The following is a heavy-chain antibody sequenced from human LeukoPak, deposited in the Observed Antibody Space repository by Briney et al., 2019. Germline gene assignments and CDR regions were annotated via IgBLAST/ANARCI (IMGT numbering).Heavy chain of an antibody. D-gene: IGHD3-3*01. J-gene: IGHJ5*02. CDR1: GGSISSSYY. CDR2: IYYSGST. Sequence: PSGTLSLTCAVSGGSISSSYYWSWIRQPPGKGLEWIGYIYYSGSTNYNPSLKSRVTISVDTSKNQFSLKLSSVTAADTAVYYCARRNYDFWSGYRIPGWFDPWGQGTLVTVSS. V-gene: IGHV4-61*01. CDR3: ARRNYDFWSGYRIPGWFDP.